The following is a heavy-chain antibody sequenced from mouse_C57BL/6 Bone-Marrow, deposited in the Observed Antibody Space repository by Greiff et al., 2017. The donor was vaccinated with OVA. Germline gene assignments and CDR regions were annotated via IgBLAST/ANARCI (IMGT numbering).Heavy chain of an antibody. Sequence: EVQLQESGGGLVQPKGSLKLSCAASGFSFNTYAMNWVRQAPGKGLEWVARIRSKSNNYATYYADSVKDRFTISRDDSESMLYLQMNNLKTEDTAMYYCVRHWDGYWDAMDYWGQGTSVTVSS. V-gene: IGHV10-1*01. CDR1: GFSFNTYA. J-gene: IGHJ4*01. D-gene: IGHD2-3*01. CDR3: VRHWDGYWDAMDY. CDR2: IRSKSNNYAT.